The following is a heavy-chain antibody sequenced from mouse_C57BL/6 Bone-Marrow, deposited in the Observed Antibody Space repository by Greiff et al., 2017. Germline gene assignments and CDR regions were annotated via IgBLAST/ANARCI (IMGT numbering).Heavy chain of an antibody. CDR2: IRLKSDNYAT. CDR1: GFTFSNYW. CDR3: TGRGFTTTLGAMDY. V-gene: IGHV6-3*01. Sequence: EVQGVESGGGLVQPGGSMKLSCVASGFTFSNYWMNWVRQSPEKGLEWVAQIRLKSDNYATHYAESVKGRFTISRDDSKSSVYLQMNNLRAEDTGIYYCTGRGFTTTLGAMDYWGQGTSVTVSS. J-gene: IGHJ4*01. D-gene: IGHD1-1*01.